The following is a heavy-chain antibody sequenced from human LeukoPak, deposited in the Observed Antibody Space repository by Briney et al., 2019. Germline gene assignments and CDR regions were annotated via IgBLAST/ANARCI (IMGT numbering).Heavy chain of an antibody. CDR3: ARDEAGYDSSGYYFDY. V-gene: IGHV1-69*05. D-gene: IGHD3-22*01. CDR1: GGTFSSYA. CDR2: IIPIFGTA. Sequence: SVKVSCKASGGTFSSYAISWVRQAPGQGLEWMGRIIPIFGTANYAQKFQGRDTITTDESTRTAYMELSSLRSEDTAVYYCARDEAGYDSSGYYFDYWGQGTLVTVSS. J-gene: IGHJ4*02.